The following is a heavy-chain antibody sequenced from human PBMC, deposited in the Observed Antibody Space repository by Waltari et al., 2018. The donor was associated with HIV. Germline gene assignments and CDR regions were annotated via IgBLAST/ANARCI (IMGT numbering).Heavy chain of an antibody. Sequence: QSGGQVVNARPAVTLALRVSGYKFTAYYLHWVKRAPRKTFQWLGLVDPETGDTFYGAHFRTRVTITVDSSSETSFLYLTDVTTDDSAIYYCLSDSGIWGQGSLVTV. CDR3: LSDSGI. CDR1: GYKFTAYY. V-gene: IGHV1-69-2*01. J-gene: IGHJ4*02. CDR2: VDPETGDT. D-gene: IGHD1-26*01.